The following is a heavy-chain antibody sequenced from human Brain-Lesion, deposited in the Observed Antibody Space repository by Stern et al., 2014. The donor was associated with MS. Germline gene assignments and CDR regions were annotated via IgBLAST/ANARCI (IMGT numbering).Heavy chain of an antibody. Sequence: VQLVESGPGLVKPSETLSLTCTVAGGSVSSTSYAWAWIRQPPGKGLEWLGTIYYSGNTYYSPSLKSRLTISLETSKNQFSLQRRSGTAADTAVYYCAGEEDIRYCSGGSCTGNWFDPWGQGTLVTVSS. V-gene: IGHV4-39*01. CDR2: IYYSGNT. D-gene: IGHD2-15*01. J-gene: IGHJ5*02. CDR3: AGEEDIRYCSGGSCTGNWFDP. CDR1: GGSVSSTSYA.